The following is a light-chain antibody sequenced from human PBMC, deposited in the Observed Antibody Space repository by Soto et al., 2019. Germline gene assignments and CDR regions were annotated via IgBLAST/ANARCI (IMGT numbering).Light chain of an antibody. V-gene: IGLV2-8*01. CDR1: SSDIGGYNY. CDR2: EVS. Sequence: QSALTQPPSASGSPGQSVTISCTGTSSDIGGYNYVSWYQQHPGKAPKLIIYEVSKRPSGVPDRFSGSKSGNTASLTVSGLQAEDEADYSCCSFAGGATFVFGGGTKLTVL. CDR3: CSFAGGATFV. J-gene: IGLJ2*01.